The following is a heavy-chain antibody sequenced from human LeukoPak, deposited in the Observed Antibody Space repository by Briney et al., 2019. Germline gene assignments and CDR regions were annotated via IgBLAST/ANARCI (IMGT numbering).Heavy chain of an antibody. D-gene: IGHD1-26*01. CDR3: ARARSGIVGFRDAFDI. CDR2: IIPIFGTA. CDR1: GYTFTGYY. J-gene: IGHJ3*02. V-gene: IGHV1-69*05. Sequence: GASVKVSCKASGYTFTGYYMHWVRQAPGQGLEWMGGIIPIFGTANYAQKFQGRVTITTDESTSTAYMELSSLRSEDTAVYYCARARSGIVGFRDAFDIWGQGTMVTVSS.